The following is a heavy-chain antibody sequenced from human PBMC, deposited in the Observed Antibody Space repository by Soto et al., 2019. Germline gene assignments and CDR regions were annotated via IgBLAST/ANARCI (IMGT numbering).Heavy chain of an antibody. V-gene: IGHV3-30*18. D-gene: IGHD6-13*01. CDR2: ISYDGSNK. CDR3: AKDRAAGTPSTDPFDY. J-gene: IGHJ4*02. CDR1: GFTFSSYG. Sequence: HPGGSLRLSCAASGFTFSSYGMHWVRQAPGKGLEWVAVISYDGSNKYYADSVKGRFTISRDNSKNTLYLQMNSLRAEDTAVYYCAKDRAAGTPSTDPFDYWGQGTLVTVSS.